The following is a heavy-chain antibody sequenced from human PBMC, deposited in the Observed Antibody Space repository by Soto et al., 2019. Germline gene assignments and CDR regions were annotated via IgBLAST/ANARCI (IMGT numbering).Heavy chain of an antibody. V-gene: IGHV4-31*03. J-gene: IGHJ5*02. Sequence: SETLSLTCTVSGCSISSGGYYWNWIPQHPGKGLEWIGYIYNSGSTYYNQSLKSRVTISVDTSKNQFSLKLSSVTAADTAVYYCARAVVVVSNWFDPWGQGTLVTVSS. CDR2: IYNSGST. CDR1: GCSISSGGYY. D-gene: IGHD2-15*01. CDR3: ARAVVVVSNWFDP.